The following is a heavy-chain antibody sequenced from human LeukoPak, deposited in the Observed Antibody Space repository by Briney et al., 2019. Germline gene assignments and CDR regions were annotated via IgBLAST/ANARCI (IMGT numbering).Heavy chain of an antibody. J-gene: IGHJ4*02. CDR3: VRDFRSADY. CDR1: GFTFDDYA. V-gene: IGHV3-9*01. CDR2: ISWNSGSI. Sequence: GGSLRLSCAASGFTFDDYAMHWVRQAPGKGLEWVSGISWNSGSIGYADSVKGRFTISRDNAKNSLYLQMNSLRADDTAVYYCVRDFRSADYWGQGILVTVSS.